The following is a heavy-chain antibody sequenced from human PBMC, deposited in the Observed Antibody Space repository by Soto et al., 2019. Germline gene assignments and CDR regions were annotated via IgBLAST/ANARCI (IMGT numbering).Heavy chain of an antibody. D-gene: IGHD2-2*01. J-gene: IGHJ4*02. CDR1: GGSISSGGYY. Sequence: PSETLSLTCTVSGGSISSGGYYWSWIRQHPGKGLEWIGYIYYSGSTYYNPSLKSRVTISVDTSKNQFSLKLSSVTAADTAAYYCARDSAGKYCSSTSCYVFDYWGQGTLVTVS. CDR3: ARDSAGKYCSSTSCYVFDY. CDR2: IYYSGST. V-gene: IGHV4-31*03.